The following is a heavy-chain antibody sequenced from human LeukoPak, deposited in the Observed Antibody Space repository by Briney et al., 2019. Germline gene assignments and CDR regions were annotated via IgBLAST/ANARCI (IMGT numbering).Heavy chain of an antibody. CDR3: AGPYSTSWYALGY. CDR1: GFIFSSYW. J-gene: IGHJ4*02. D-gene: IGHD6-13*01. Sequence: GGSLRLSCAASGFIFSSYWMHWVRQAPGKGLVWVSRINSDGSSTTYADSVKGRFTISRDNAKNTLYLQMNSLRAEDTAVYYCAGPYSTSWYALGYWGQGALVTVSS. CDR2: INSDGSST. V-gene: IGHV3-74*01.